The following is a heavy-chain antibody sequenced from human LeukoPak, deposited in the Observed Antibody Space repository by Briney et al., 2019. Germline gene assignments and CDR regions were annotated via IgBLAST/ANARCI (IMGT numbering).Heavy chain of an antibody. J-gene: IGHJ4*02. Sequence: GGSLRLSCAASGFTFSSYAMSWVRQAPGKGLEWVSAISGSGGSTYYADSVKGRFTISRDNSKNTLYLQMNSLRAEDTAVYYCARDRGLLWFGELLYEPGYWGQGTLVTVSS. V-gene: IGHV3-23*01. CDR1: GFTFSSYA. CDR3: ARDRGLLWFGELLYEPGY. CDR2: ISGSGGST. D-gene: IGHD3-10*01.